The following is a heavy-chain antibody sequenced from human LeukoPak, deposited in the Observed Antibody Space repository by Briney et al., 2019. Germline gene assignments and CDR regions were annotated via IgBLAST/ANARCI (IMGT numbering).Heavy chain of an antibody. CDR2: IYYSGST. D-gene: IGHD6-19*01. J-gene: IGHJ4*02. CDR1: GGSISSYY. Sequence: SETLSLTGTVSGGSISSYYWSWIRQPPGKGLEWIGYIYYSGSTNYNPSLKSRVTISVDTSKNQFSLKLSSVTAADTAVHYCARSSGWYHYFDYWGQGTLVTVSS. V-gene: IGHV4-59*01. CDR3: ARSSGWYHYFDY.